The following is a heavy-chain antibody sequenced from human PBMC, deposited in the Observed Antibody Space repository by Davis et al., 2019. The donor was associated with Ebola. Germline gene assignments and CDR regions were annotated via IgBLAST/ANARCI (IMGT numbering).Heavy chain of an antibody. D-gene: IGHD6-13*01. J-gene: IGHJ5*02. CDR2: IYYSGST. CDR3: ARIGKQLRPFDP. CDR1: GGSISSYY. V-gene: IGHV4-59*12. Sequence: PSETLSLTCTVSGGSISSYYWSWIRQPPGKGLEWIGYIYYSGSTNYNPSLKSRVTISVDTSKNQFSLKLSSVTAADTAVYYCARIGKQLRPFDPWGQGTLVTVSS.